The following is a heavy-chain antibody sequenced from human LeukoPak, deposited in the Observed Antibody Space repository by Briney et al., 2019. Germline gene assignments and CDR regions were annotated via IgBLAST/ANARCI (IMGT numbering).Heavy chain of an antibody. CDR3: ARGDYYGSPKVVAA. D-gene: IGHD3-10*01. CDR2: INPNSGGT. Sequence: ASVKVSCKASGYTFTGYYMHWVRQAPGQGLEWMGWINPNSGGTNYAQKFQDRVTMTRDTSISTAYIELNLLRSDDTAVYYCARGDYYGSPKVVAAWGQGTLVTVSS. V-gene: IGHV1-2*02. J-gene: IGHJ5*02. CDR1: GYTFTGYY.